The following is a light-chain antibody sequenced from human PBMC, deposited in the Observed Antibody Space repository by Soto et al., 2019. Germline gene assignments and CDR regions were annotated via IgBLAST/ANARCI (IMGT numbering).Light chain of an antibody. CDR3: SAYAGSNSLI. CDR2: DVT. Sequence: QSVLTQPPSASGSPGQSVTISCTGTSSDVGGYKFVSWYQRLPAKAPKLIIYDVTRPPPGVAERFSASKSSNTASLTVSGLHAEDEGDYYCSAYAGSNSLIFGGGTKVTVL. CDR1: SSDVGGYKF. V-gene: IGLV2-8*01. J-gene: IGLJ2*01.